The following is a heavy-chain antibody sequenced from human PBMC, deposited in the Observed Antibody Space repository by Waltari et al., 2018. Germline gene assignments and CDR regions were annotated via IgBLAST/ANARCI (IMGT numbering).Heavy chain of an antibody. J-gene: IGHJ6*02. CDR1: GGSFSGYY. V-gene: IGHV4-34*01. CDR2: INHSGST. Sequence: QVQLQQRGAGLLKPSETLSLTCAVYGGSFSGYYWSWIRQPPGKGLEWIGEINHSGSTNYNPSLKSRVTISVDASKNQFSLKLSSVTPADTAVYYCARGRASGWYGMGNGMDVWGQGTTVTVSS. CDR3: ARGRASGWYGMGNGMDV. D-gene: IGHD6-19*01.